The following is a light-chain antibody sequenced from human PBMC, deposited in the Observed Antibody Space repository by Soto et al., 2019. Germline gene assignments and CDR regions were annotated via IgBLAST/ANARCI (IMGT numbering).Light chain of an antibody. V-gene: IGLV1-40*01. Sequence: QSVLTQPPSVSGAPGQRVTISCTGSSSNTGADYDVHWYQHLPGSAPKLLIYDNNIRPSGVPDRFSGSKSGTSASLAITGLQAEDEGDYYCAAWHNSLNGWVFGGGTKLTVL. CDR2: DNN. J-gene: IGLJ3*02. CDR1: SSNTGADYD. CDR3: AAWHNSLNGWV.